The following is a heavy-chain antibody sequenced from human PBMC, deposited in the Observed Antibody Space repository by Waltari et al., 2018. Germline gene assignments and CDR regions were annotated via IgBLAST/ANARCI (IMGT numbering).Heavy chain of an antibody. Sequence: QVLLQESGPGLVKPSETLSLTRTVSGGSISTFHCSWIRQSAGRGLEWIGYVDSTGSTNYNPSLTSRVTISVDTSKNQFSLKLGSVTAADTAVYFCARAVVFDSSGYPLWHFDHWGQGALVTVSP. CDR3: ARAVVFDSSGYPLWHFDH. CDR2: VDSTGST. J-gene: IGHJ4*02. D-gene: IGHD3-22*01. V-gene: IGHV4-4*07. CDR1: GGSISTFH.